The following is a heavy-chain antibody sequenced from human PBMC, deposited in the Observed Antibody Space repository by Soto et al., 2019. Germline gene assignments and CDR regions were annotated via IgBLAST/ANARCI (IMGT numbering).Heavy chain of an antibody. J-gene: IGHJ5*02. Sequence: LRLSCAASGFTFSSYSMNWVRQAPGKGLEWVSSISSSSSYIYYADSVKGRFTISRDNAKNSLYLQMNSLRAEDTAVYYCAREGIVVVVAATRSGWFDPWGQGTLVTVSS. CDR2: ISSSSSYI. D-gene: IGHD2-15*01. CDR1: GFTFSSYS. CDR3: AREGIVVVVAATRSGWFDP. V-gene: IGHV3-21*01.